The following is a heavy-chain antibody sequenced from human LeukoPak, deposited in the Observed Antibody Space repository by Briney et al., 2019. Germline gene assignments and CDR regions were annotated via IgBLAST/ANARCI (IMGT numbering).Heavy chain of an antibody. D-gene: IGHD2-2*03. V-gene: IGHV4-34*01. J-gene: IGHJ4*02. Sequence: PSETLSLTCAVYGGSFSDYFWSWIRQPPGKGLEWIGEISHSGSTTYNPSLRSRVTISGDTSKKQFSLKLSSVTAADTAVYYCASLDALDYWGQGTLVTVSS. CDR1: GGSFSDYF. CDR3: ASLDALDY. CDR2: ISHSGST.